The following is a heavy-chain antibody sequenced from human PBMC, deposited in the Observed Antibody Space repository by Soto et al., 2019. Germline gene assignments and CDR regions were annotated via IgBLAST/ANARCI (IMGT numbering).Heavy chain of an antibody. Sequence: EVQLVETGGGLVQPGGSLRLSCAASGFSVITNYMSWVRQAPGKGLEWVSIIHSGGNTYFADSVKGRFTISRDSSKNTLYLQMNRLRSEDTAMYFCARDFTSWGQGTLVNVSS. CDR2: IHSGGNT. CDR1: GFSVITNY. V-gene: IGHV3-53*02. J-gene: IGHJ4*02. CDR3: ARDFTS.